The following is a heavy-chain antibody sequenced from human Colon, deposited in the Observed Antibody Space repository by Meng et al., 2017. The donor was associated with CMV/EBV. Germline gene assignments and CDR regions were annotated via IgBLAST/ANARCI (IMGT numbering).Heavy chain of an antibody. Sequence: GESLKISCVASGFTFNIGHMNWVRQAPGKGLEWVSVICDGDHADYADSVRGRFTMSRDKSKNTVYLQMDSLRVEDTAVYFCVRGHYDGAWGHGTLVTVSS. J-gene: IGHJ4*03. D-gene: IGHD3-16*01. V-gene: IGHV3-53*01. CDR3: VRGHYDGA. CDR1: GFTFNIGH. CDR2: ICDGDHA.